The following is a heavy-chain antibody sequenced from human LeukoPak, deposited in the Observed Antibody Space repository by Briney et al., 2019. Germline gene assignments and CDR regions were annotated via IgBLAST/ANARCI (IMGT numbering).Heavy chain of an antibody. CDR1: GFTFSSYE. D-gene: IGHD5-12*01. V-gene: IGHV3-48*03. CDR3: ARVRDSGYVYFDY. J-gene: IGHJ4*02. CDR2: ISSSGSTI. Sequence: PGVSLRLSCAASGFTFSSYEMNWVRQAPGKGLEWVSYISSSGSTIYYADSVKGRFTISRDNAKNSLYLQMNSLRAEDTAVYYCARVRDSGYVYFDYWGQGTLVTVSS.